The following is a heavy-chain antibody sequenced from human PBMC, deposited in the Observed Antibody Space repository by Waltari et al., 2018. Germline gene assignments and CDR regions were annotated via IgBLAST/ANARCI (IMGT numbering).Heavy chain of an antibody. CDR3: ARDRGVTTGYFDY. V-gene: IGHV4-30-2*01. CDR2: IYHSGST. CDR1: GGSISSGGYS. D-gene: IGHD4-4*01. J-gene: IGHJ4*02. Sequence: QLQLQESGSGLVKPSQTLSLTCAVSGGSISSGGYSWSWIRQPPGKGLEWIGYIYHSGSTYYNPSLKSRVTISVARSKNQFSLKLSSVTAADTAVYYCARDRGVTTGYFDYWGQGTLVTVSS.